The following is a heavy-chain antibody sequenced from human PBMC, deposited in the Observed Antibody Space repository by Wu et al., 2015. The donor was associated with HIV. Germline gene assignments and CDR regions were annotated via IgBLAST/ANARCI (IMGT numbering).Heavy chain of an antibody. V-gene: IGHV4-34*01. J-gene: IGHJ6*03. CDR2: INHSGST. CDR1: GGSFSGYY. D-gene: IGHD3-3*01. Sequence: QVQLQQWGAGLLKPSETLSLTCAVYGGSFSGYYWSWIRQPPGKGLEWIGEINHSGSTNYNPSLKSRVTISVDTSKNQFSLKLSSVTAADTAVYYCARFQYHLLRRHDYLDVVGQRVRGHRLL. CDR3: ARFQYHLLRRHDYLDV.